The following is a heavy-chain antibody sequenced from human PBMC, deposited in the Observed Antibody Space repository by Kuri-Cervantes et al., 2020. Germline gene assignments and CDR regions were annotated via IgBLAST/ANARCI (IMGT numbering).Heavy chain of an antibody. D-gene: IGHD5-12*01. CDR3: ARHVVATTHFDY. CDR1: GGTFSSYA. CDR2: IIPIFGTA. V-gene: IGHV1-69*13. Sequence: SVKVSCKASGGTFSSYAISWVRQAPGQGLEWMGGIIPIFGTANYAQKFQGRVTITADESTSTAYMELSSLRSEDTAAYYCARHVVATTHFDYWGQGTLVTVSS. J-gene: IGHJ4*02.